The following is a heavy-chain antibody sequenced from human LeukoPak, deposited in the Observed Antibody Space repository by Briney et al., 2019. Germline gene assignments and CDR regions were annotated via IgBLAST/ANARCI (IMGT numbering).Heavy chain of an antibody. CDR3: AKCSGSSCFASGAFDY. D-gene: IGHD2-15*01. CDR2: ISGSGDAT. V-gene: IGHV3-23*01. CDR1: GFTFRSYA. J-gene: IGHJ4*02. Sequence: PGGSLRLSCAASGFTFRSYAMTWVRQAPGKGLEWVSGISGSGDATWYADSVKGRLTISRDNSKNTVNLQMNSLRPEDTAVYYCAKCSGSSCFASGAFDYWGQGTLVTVSS.